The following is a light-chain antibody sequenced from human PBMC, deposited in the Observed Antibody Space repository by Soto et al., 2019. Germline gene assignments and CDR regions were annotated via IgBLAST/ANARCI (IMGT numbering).Light chain of an antibody. CDR3: KQFSSYPIT. CDR2: GAS. V-gene: IGKV3-15*01. Sequence: IGMTQSPATLSVSPGERPTLSCRASQSVSSNLAWYQQKPGQAPRLLIYGASTRATGIPARFSGSGSGTDFTLTISRLEPEDFAVYYCKQFSSYPITFGGGTKLDI. CDR1: QSVSSN. J-gene: IGKJ4*01.